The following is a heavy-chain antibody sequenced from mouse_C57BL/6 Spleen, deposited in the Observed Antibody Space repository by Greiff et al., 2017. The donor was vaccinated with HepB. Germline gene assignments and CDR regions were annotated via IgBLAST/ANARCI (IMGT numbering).Heavy chain of an antibody. Sequence: DVQLVESGGGLVKPGGSLKLSCAASGFTFSDYGMHWVRQAPEKGLEWVAYISSGSSTIYYADTVKGRFTISRDNAKNTLFLQMTSLRSEDTAMYYCARRYDYYYAMDYWGQGTSVTVSS. V-gene: IGHV5-17*01. CDR1: GFTFSDYG. CDR2: ISSGSSTI. J-gene: IGHJ4*01. D-gene: IGHD2-4*01. CDR3: ARRYDYYYAMDY.